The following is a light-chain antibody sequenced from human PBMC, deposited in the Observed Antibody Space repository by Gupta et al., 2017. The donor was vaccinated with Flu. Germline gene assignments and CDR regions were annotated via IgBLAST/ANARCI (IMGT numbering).Light chain of an antibody. CDR1: RAVEGDQV. CDR2: YVS. V-gene: IGLV2-23*02. CDR3: RLYDSSSDHLV. Sequence: RAVEGDQVVSWHQHGPGTASDLILHYVSRRPLGVPNRFSGSKSENTATLTICGVEAGDEADYYCRLYDSSSDHLVFGGGTKLTVL. J-gene: IGLJ3*02.